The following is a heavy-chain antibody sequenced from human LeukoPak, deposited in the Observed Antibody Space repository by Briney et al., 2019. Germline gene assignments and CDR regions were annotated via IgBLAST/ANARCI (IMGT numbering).Heavy chain of an antibody. CDR3: ARAGGRIAAYKD. Sequence: GGSVKVSCKASGYTFTSYYMHWVRQAPGQGLEWMGIINSSGGSTSYAQKFQGRVTMTRDMSTSTVYMELSSLRSEDTAVYDCARAGGRIAAYKDWGQGTLVTVSS. V-gene: IGHV1-46*01. CDR2: INSSGGST. CDR1: GYTFTSYY. J-gene: IGHJ4*02. D-gene: IGHD6-13*01.